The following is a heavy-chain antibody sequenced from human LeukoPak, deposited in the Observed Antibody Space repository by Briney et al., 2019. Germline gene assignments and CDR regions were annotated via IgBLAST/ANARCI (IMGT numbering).Heavy chain of an antibody. J-gene: IGHJ4*02. V-gene: IGHV1-2*02. CDR3: ARALVAARPDFDY. CDR1: GYSLTDYY. CDR2: INPNSGGT. Sequence: ASVKVSCKASGYSLTDYYLHWVRQAPGQGLEWMGWINPNSGGTNSTPKFQGRVTMTRDTSISTAYMDLSRLTSDDSALYYCARALVAARPDFDYWGQGSLVTVSS. D-gene: IGHD6-6*01.